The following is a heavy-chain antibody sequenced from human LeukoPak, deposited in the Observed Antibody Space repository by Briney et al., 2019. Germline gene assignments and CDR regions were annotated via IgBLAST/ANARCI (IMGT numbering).Heavy chain of an antibody. Sequence: ASVKVSCKASGGTFSSYAISWVRQAPGQGLEWMGGIIPIFGTANYAQKFQGRVTITADKSTSTAYMELRSLRSDDTAVYYCARDFPHYDFWSGYYSYYFDYWGQGTLVTVSS. D-gene: IGHD3-3*01. CDR3: ARDFPHYDFWSGYYSYYFDY. CDR1: GGTFSSYA. J-gene: IGHJ4*02. V-gene: IGHV1-69*06. CDR2: IIPIFGTA.